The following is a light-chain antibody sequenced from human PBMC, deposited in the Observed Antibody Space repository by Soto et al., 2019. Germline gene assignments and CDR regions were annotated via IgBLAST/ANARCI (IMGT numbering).Light chain of an antibody. CDR3: QSYDSSLSGFVV. Sequence: QSVLTQPPSVSGAQGQRVTISCTGSSSNIGAGYDVHWYQQLPGTAPKLLIYGNSNRPSGVPDRFSGSKSGTSASLAITGLQADDEADYYCQSYDSSLSGFVVFGRGTKLTVL. V-gene: IGLV1-40*01. J-gene: IGLJ2*01. CDR2: GNS. CDR1: SSNIGAGYD.